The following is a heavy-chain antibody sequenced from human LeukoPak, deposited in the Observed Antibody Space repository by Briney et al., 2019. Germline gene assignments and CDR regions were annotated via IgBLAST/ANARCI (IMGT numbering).Heavy chain of an antibody. J-gene: IGHJ4*02. Sequence: SETLSRTCTVSGGSISNYYWSWIRQPPGKGLEWIGYIYTSGTTNYNPSLKSRVTISVDTSKSQFSLRLSSVTAADTAVYYCARQYSSSSFFDYWGQGTLVTVSS. V-gene: IGHV4-4*09. CDR2: IYTSGTT. D-gene: IGHD6-6*01. CDR3: ARQYSSSSFFDY. CDR1: GGSISNYY.